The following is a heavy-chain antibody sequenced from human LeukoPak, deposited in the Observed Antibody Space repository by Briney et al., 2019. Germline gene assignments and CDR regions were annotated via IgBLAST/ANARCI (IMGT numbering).Heavy chain of an antibody. CDR1: GGTFSSYA. D-gene: IGHD3-22*01. J-gene: IGHJ3*02. V-gene: IGHV1-69*01. Sequence: GSSVKVSCKASGGTFSSYAISWVRQAPGQGLEWMGGIIPIFGTANYAQKFQGRVTITADESTSTAYMELSSLRSEDTAVYYCARVSTMIVSTGAFDIWGQGTMVTVSS. CDR3: ARVSTMIVSTGAFDI. CDR2: IIPIFGTA.